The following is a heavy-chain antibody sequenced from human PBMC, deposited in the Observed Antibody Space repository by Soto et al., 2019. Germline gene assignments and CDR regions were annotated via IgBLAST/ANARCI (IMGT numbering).Heavy chain of an antibody. CDR3: AMSDDVINHEGPIAFY. J-gene: IGHJ4*02. Sequence: QVQLVQSGAEVKKPGSSVKVSCKASGGTFSSYTFIWVRQAPGQGLEWMGRIIPIIGKATSAQNFQGRVTITADKSTCTANLELSSVRSTDTAFYYCAMSDDVINHEGPIAFYWGQGTLVTVSS. V-gene: IGHV1-69*02. CDR2: IIPIIGKA. D-gene: IGHD3-16*01. CDR1: GGTFSSYT.